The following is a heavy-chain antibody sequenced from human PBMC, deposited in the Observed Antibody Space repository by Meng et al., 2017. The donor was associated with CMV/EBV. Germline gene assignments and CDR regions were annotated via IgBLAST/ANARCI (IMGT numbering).Heavy chain of an antibody. Sequence: GESLKISCAASGFTFSGYWMNWVRQAPGRGLEWVSSISSSSSYIYYADSVKGRFTISRDNAKNSLYLQMNSLRAEDTAVYYCARVNIVVVPAAIDGSSFSYYGMDVWGQGTTVTVSS. CDR2: ISSSSSYI. D-gene: IGHD2-2*01. J-gene: IGHJ6*02. CDR1: GFTFSGYW. CDR3: ARVNIVVVPAAIDGSSFSYYGMDV. V-gene: IGHV3-21*01.